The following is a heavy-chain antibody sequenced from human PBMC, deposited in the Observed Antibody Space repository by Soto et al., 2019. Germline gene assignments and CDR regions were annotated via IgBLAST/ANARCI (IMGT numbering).Heavy chain of an antibody. CDR3: ARATNYSYAMDV. V-gene: IGHV3-33*05. CDR2: ISYDGSDR. CDR1: GFTFISYG. J-gene: IGHJ6*02. Sequence: QVQLVESGGGVVQPGRSLRLSCAASGFTFISYGMHWVRQAPGKGLQWVAYISYDGSDRNYEDSVKGRFTISRGNSKNTLYLQINSLKTEDTAVYYCARATNYSYAMDVWGQGTTVTVSS.